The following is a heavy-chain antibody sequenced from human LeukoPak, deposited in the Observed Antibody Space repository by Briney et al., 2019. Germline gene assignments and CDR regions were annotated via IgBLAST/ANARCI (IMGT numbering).Heavy chain of an antibody. CDR3: AKWARIVATIKALENYYYYYMDV. Sequence: GGSLRLSCAASVDTFSSYGLHWVRQAPGKGLEWVAFIRYDGSNKYYADSVKGRFTISRDNSKNTLYLQMNSLRAEDTAVYYCAKWARIVATIKALENYYYYYMDVWGKGTTVTVSS. CDR2: IRYDGSNK. V-gene: IGHV3-30*02. J-gene: IGHJ6*03. CDR1: VDTFSSYG. D-gene: IGHD5-12*01.